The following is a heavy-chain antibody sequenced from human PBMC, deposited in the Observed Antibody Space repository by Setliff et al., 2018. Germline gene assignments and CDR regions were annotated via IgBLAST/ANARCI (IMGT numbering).Heavy chain of an antibody. V-gene: IGHV1-69*10. CDR2: IIPILGIA. CDR3: ARARGLGPGGYFDS. D-gene: IGHD3-10*01. Sequence: SVKVSCKASGGTFSSYAISWVRQAPGQGLEWMGGIIPILGIANYAQKFQGRVTITADKSTSTAYMELSSLRAEDTAVYSCARARGLGPGGYFDSWGQGTLVTVSS. J-gene: IGHJ4*02. CDR1: GGTFSSYA.